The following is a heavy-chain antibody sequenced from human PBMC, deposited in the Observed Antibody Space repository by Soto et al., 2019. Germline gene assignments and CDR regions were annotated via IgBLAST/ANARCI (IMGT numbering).Heavy chain of an antibody. J-gene: IGHJ4*02. D-gene: IGHD3-22*01. CDR3: ARRGYDTSGQTFIGWGTDC. V-gene: IGHV4-30-4*01. Sequence: HVQLQESGPGPVTPSQTLSLSCTVSGVSITSGSYYWTWVRQSPGKGLEWIGYRYYSGNTYYNPSLNGRTTTSVDTSNNQFTLKLTSVPAAATAGYCWARRGYDTSGQTFIGWGTDCWGQGTLVTVSS. CDR2: RYYSGNT. CDR1: GVSITSGSYY.